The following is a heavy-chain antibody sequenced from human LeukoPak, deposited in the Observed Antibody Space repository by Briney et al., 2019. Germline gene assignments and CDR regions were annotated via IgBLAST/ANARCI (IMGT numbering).Heavy chain of an antibody. CDR3: AKDLVWGIAAAVRSLDY. V-gene: IGHV3-23*01. CDR1: GFTFSSYA. J-gene: IGHJ4*02. D-gene: IGHD6-13*01. CDR2: ISGSGGST. Sequence: GGSLRLSCAASGFTFSSYAMSWVRQAPGKGLEWVSAISGSGGSTYYADSVKGRFTISRDNSKNTLYLQMNSLRAEDTAVYYCAKDLVWGIAAAVRSLDYWGQGTLVTVSS.